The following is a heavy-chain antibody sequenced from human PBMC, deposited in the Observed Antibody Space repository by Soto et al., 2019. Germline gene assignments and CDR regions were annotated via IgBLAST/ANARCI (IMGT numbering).Heavy chain of an antibody. V-gene: IGHV3-21*01. CDR2: ISSRSSYI. D-gene: IGHD3-9*01. CDR1: GFTFSSYS. CDR3: ARDESRLLRYFDWLSFDY. Sequence: GGSLRLSCAASGFTFSSYSMNWVRQAPGKGLEWVSSISSRSSYIYYADSVKGRFTISRDNAKNSLYLQMNSLRAEDTAVYYCARDESRLLRYFDWLSFDYWGQGTLVTVS. J-gene: IGHJ4*02.